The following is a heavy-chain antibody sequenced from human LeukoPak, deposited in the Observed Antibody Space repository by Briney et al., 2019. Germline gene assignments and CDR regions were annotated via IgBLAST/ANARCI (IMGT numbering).Heavy chain of an antibody. CDR3: AREGFGESSGYMDV. V-gene: IGHV1-69*05. J-gene: IGHJ6*03. CDR2: IIPILGTA. CDR1: GGTFSSYA. Sequence: SVKVSCKASGGTFSSYAISWVRQAPGQGLEWMGGIIPILGTANYAQKFQGRVTITTDESTSTAYMELSSLRSEDTAVYYCAREGFGESSGYMDVWGKGTTVTVSS. D-gene: IGHD3-10*01.